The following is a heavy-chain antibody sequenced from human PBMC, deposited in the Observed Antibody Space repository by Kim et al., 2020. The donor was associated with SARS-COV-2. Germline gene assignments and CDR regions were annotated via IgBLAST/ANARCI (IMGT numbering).Heavy chain of an antibody. V-gene: IGHV1-69*13. CDR1: GGTFSSYA. CDR3: ARGSSSWFYFDY. D-gene: IGHD6-13*01. J-gene: IGHJ4*02. Sequence: SVKVSCKASGGTFSSYAISWVRQAPGQGLEWMGGIIPIFGTANYAQKFQGRVIITADESTSTAYMELSSLRSEDTAVYYCARGSSSWFYFDYWGQGTLVTVSS. CDR2: IIPIFGTA.